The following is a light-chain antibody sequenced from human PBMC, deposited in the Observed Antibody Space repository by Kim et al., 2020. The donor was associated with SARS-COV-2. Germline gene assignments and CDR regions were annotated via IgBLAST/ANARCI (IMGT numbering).Light chain of an antibody. CDR2: AAS. Sequence: DIQVTQSPSSVSASVGDRVTITCRAGQTIDTCLNWYQQKPGRAPKLLIYAASSLQSGVPSRFSGSGSGTDFTLTLSSLEPEDFATYACQQSSSAPCTFGPGTKLEIK. CDR1: QTIDTC. CDR3: QQSSSAPCT. V-gene: IGKV1-39*01. J-gene: IGKJ2*02.